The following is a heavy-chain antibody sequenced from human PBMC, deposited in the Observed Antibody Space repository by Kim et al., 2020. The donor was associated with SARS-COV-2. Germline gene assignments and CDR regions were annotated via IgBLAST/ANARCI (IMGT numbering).Heavy chain of an antibody. Sequence: PPHKSRVTMSEDTSKNQFSLTLSSVTAADTAVYYCARVLLCSSGWYSEGDWGQGTLVTVSS. J-gene: IGHJ4*02. V-gene: IGHV4-4*07. D-gene: IGHD6-19*01. CDR3: ARVLLCSSGWYSEGD.